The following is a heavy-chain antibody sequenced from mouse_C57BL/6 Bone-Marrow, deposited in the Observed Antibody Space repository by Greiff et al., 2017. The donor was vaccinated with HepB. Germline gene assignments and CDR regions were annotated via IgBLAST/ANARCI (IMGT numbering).Heavy chain of an antibody. V-gene: IGHV5-4*01. Sequence: DVMLVESGGGLVKPGGSLKLSCAASGFTFSSYAMSWVRQTPEKRLEWVATISDGGSYTYYPDNVKGRFTISRDNAKNNLYLQMSHLKSEDTAMYYCAREGDSYWGQGTTLTVSS. CDR1: GFTFSSYA. CDR2: ISDGGSYT. J-gene: IGHJ2*01. CDR3: AREGDSY.